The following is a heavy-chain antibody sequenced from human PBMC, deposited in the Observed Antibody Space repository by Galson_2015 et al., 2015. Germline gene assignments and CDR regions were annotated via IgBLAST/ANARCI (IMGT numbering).Heavy chain of an antibody. CDR2: ISSTTTYI. D-gene: IGHD3-3*01. V-gene: IGHV3-21*01. Sequence: SLRLSCAASEFTFSSYYMSWVRQAPGKGLEWVSCISSTTTYIYYADSVKGRFTISRDNAKNSLYLQMNSLGAEDTAVYYCARQILDYDFWSGYYPTNFDYGGQGTLVTVSS. J-gene: IGHJ4*02. CDR1: EFTFSSYY. CDR3: ARQILDYDFWSGYYPTNFDY.